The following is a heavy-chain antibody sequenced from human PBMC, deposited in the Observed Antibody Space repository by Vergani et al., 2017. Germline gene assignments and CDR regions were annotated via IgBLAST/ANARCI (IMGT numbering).Heavy chain of an antibody. V-gene: IGHV3-33*01. CDR1: GFTFNLYG. Sequence: QVQLVESGGGVVQPGRSLRLSCAASGFTFNLYGMHWVRQAPGKGLEGVAVTWYDGNNKQYADSVKGRFTISRVNSKSTMYLQMNSLRDEDTSVYYCARDLRLLYSRFGPLGQGNLGTLSS. J-gene: IGHJ5*02. D-gene: IGHD5-12*01. CDR3: ARDLRLLYSRFGP. CDR2: TWYDGNNK.